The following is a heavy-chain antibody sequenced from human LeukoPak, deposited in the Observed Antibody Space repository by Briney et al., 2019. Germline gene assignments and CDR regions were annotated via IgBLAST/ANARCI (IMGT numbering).Heavy chain of an antibody. V-gene: IGHV4-59*01. CDR3: ARDLFASGGYFDS. CDR2: VSFIGRT. Sequence: SETLSLTCTVSGGSINDYYWSWIRQPPGKGLEGIGYVSFIGRTKYNASLKSRVTISVDTSKNQFYLKLTPVFAADTAMYYCARDLFASGGYFDSWGQGSLVIVSS. CDR1: GGSINDYY. J-gene: IGHJ4*02. D-gene: IGHD2-15*01.